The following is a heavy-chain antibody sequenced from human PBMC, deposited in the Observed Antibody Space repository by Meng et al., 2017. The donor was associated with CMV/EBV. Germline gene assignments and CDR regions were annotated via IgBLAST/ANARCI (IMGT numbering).Heavy chain of an antibody. CDR2: INPNSGGT. D-gene: IGHD3-16*01. CDR3: ARDLGAHDAFDI. CDR1: GYTFTGYY. J-gene: IGHJ3*02. V-gene: IGHV1-2*02. Sequence: ASVKVSCKASGYTFTGYYMHWVRQAPGQGLEWMGWINPNSGGTNYAQKFQGRLTMTRDTSISTAYMELSRLRSDDTAVYYCARDLGAHDAFDIWGQGTMVTVSS.